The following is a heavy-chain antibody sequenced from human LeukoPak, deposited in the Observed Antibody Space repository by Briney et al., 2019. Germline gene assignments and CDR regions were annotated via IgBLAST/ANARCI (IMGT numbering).Heavy chain of an antibody. J-gene: IGHJ3*02. CDR1: GFTFSSYA. Sequence: PGGSLRLSCAASGFTFSSYAMSWVRQAPGKGLEWVSAISGSGGSTYYADSVKGRFTISRDNSKNTLYLQMNSLRAEDTAVYYCAKAMSLGYDFWSGYYGGAFDIWGQGTMVTVSS. CDR3: AKAMSLGYDFWSGYYGGAFDI. V-gene: IGHV3-23*01. D-gene: IGHD3-3*01. CDR2: ISGSGGST.